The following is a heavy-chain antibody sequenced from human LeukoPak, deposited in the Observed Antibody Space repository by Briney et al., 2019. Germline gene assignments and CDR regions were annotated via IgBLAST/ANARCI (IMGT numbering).Heavy chain of an antibody. CDR3: AREVVVPAAYGMTTYYMDV. CDR1: GGSISSGSHY. D-gene: IGHD2-2*01. V-gene: IGHV4-61*02. J-gene: IGHJ6*03. Sequence: PSETLSLTCTVSGGSISSGSHYWSWIRQPAGKGLEWIGRIYTSGSTNYNPSLKSRVTISVDTSKNQFSLKLSSVTAADTAVYYCAREVVVPAAYGMTTYYMDVWGKGTTVTVSS. CDR2: IYTSGST.